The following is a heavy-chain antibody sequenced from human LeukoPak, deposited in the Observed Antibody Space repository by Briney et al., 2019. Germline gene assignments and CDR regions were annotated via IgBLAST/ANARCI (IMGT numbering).Heavy chain of an antibody. CDR1: GGSISSYY. Sequence: KPSETLSLTCTVSGGSISSYYWSWIRQPPGKGLEWIGYIYYSGSTNYNPSLKSRVTISVDTSKNQFSLKLSSMTAADTAVYYCARGDGYNPGLFDYWGQGTLVTVSS. J-gene: IGHJ4*02. CDR2: IYYSGST. CDR3: ARGDGYNPGLFDY. V-gene: IGHV4-59*01. D-gene: IGHD5-24*01.